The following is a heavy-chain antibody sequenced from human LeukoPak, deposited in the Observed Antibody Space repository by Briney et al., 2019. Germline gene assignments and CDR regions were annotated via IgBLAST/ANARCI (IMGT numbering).Heavy chain of an antibody. J-gene: IGHJ4*02. Sequence: SETLSLTCTVSGVSISSSNSYWGWIRQPPGKGLEWIGSIYYSGNTYYNASLKSRVTISIDTSKNQFSLKLTSVTAADTAVYYCARQAGSGLFILPGGQGTLVTVSS. CDR1: GVSISSSNSY. V-gene: IGHV4-39*01. D-gene: IGHD3/OR15-3a*01. CDR2: IYYSGNT. CDR3: ARQAGSGLFILP.